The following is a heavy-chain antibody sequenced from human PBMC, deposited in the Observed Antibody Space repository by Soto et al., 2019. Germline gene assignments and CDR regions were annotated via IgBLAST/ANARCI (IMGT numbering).Heavy chain of an antibody. V-gene: IGHV3-23*01. J-gene: IGHJ6*02. Sequence: GGSLRLSCAASGFTFSSYAMSWVRQAPTKGLEWVAAISGSGGTTLYADSLKGRFTISRDNSKSTMSLQMDSLRPEDTAVYYCAKEVFTGYDYKSFHYHVVDVWGPGPTVTVSS. CDR3: AKEVFTGYDYKSFHYHVVDV. CDR1: GFTFSSYA. CDR2: ISGSGGTT. D-gene: IGHD5-12*01.